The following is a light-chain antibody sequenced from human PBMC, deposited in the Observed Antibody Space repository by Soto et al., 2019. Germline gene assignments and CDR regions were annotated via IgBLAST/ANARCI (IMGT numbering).Light chain of an antibody. CDR1: DIGSES. CDR2: DDS. CDR3: QVWASTAEFFV. V-gene: IGLV3-21*02. J-gene: IGLJ1*01. Sequence: SYELTHPPSVSVAPGQTTRITCGGNDIGSESVHWYQQKPGQAPVLVVYDDSDRPPGIPDRISASRSGDTATLTISRVDAGDEADYYCQVWASTAEFFVFGSGTKLTVL.